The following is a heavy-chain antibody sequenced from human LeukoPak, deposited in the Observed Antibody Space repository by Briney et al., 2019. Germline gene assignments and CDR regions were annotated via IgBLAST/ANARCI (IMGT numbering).Heavy chain of an antibody. CDR3: ARARDYGGNLDY. CDR1: GFTFSSYA. Sequence: GGSLRLSCAASGFTFSSYAMSWVRQAPGKGLEWVSAISGSGGSTYYADSVKGRFTISRDNSKNTLYLQMNSLRAEDTAVYYCARARDYGGNLDYWGQGTLVTVSS. V-gene: IGHV3-23*01. CDR2: ISGSGGST. D-gene: IGHD4-23*01. J-gene: IGHJ4*02.